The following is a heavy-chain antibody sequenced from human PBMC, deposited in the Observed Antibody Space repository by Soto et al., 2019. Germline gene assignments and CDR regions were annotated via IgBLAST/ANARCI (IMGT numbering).Heavy chain of an antibody. Sequence: QVQLVQSGAEVKKPGSSVKVSCKASGGTFSSYAISWVRQAPGHGLEWMGEIIPIFGTANYAQKFQGRVTIAADESTSTAYMELSSLRSEDTAVYYCARDPDPDHANAFDIWGQGTMVTVSS. CDR1: GGTFSSYA. J-gene: IGHJ3*02. CDR3: ARDPDPDHANAFDI. CDR2: IIPIFGTA. V-gene: IGHV1-69*01.